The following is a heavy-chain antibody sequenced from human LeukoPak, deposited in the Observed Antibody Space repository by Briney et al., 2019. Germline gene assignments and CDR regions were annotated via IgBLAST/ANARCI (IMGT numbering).Heavy chain of an antibody. V-gene: IGHV4-34*01. CDR1: GVSFSDYY. D-gene: IGHD4-17*01. CDR2: INHSGTT. J-gene: IGHJ4*02. CDR3: ARVATTVTKSDH. Sequence: SETLSLTCAVYGVSFSDYYWSWIRQSPGKGLEWIGEINHSGTTNYNPSLKNRVTISVDTSKSHLSLKMSSVTAADTAVYYCARVATTVTKSDHWGQGTPVTVSS.